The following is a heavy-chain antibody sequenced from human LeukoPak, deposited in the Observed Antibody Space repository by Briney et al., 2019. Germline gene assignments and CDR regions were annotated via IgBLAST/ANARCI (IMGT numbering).Heavy chain of an antibody. CDR2: ISGSGGST. Sequence: PGGSLRLSCAASGFTFSSYAMSWVRQAPGKGLEWVSAISGSGGSTYYADSVKGRFTISRDNSKNPLYLQMNSLRAEDTAVYYRAKDQRYHFWSSHNWSAPWGQGTLVTVSS. CDR1: GFTFSSYA. D-gene: IGHD3-3*01. J-gene: IGHJ5*02. V-gene: IGHV3-23*01. CDR3: AKDQRYHFWSSHNWSAP.